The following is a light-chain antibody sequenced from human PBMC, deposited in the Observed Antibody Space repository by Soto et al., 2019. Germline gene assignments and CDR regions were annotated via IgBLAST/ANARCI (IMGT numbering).Light chain of an antibody. J-gene: IGKJ5*01. CDR2: AAS. CDR1: QGIRND. V-gene: IGKV1-39*01. CDR3: QQSYSWPPIT. Sequence: IQMTQSPSSLSAYVGDRVTITCRASQGIRNDLGWYQQKPGKAPKLLIYAASVLKDGVPSRFSGSGYGADFTLTIINVQPEDFAIYYCQQSYSWPPITFGQGTRLEI.